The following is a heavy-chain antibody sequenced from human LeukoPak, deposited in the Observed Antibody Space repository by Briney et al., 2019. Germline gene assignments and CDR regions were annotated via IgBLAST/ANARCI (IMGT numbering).Heavy chain of an antibody. V-gene: IGHV3-30-3*01. CDR2: ISFDGSNT. D-gene: IGHD3-22*01. CDR3: ARAPYDASGQIDY. Sequence: KPGGSLRLSCAASGFTFSNYAVHWVRQAPGKGLEWVAVISFDGSNTFYAESVEGRFTISRDNSKNTLFLQMNSLRAEDTALYYCARAPYDASGQIDYWGPGSLVTVSS. CDR1: GFTFSNYA. J-gene: IGHJ4*02.